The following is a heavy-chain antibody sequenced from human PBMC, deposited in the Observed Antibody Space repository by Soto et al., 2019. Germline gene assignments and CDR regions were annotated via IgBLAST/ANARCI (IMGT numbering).Heavy chain of an antibody. CDR3: ARIYDYIWGSYRLSLNYMDV. J-gene: IGHJ6*03. D-gene: IGHD3-16*02. CDR2: INHSGST. CDR1: GGSFSGYY. Sequence: SETLSLTCAVYGGSFSGYYWSWIRQPPGKGPEWIGEINHSGSTNYNPSLKSRVTISVDTSKNQFSLKLSSVTAADTAVYYCARIYDYIWGSYRLSLNYMDVWGKGTTVTVSS. V-gene: IGHV4-34*01.